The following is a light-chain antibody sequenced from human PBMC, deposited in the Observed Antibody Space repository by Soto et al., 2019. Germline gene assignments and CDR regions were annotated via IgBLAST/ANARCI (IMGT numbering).Light chain of an antibody. CDR3: HHYSRSPPT. CDR2: GAS. J-gene: IGKJ1*01. Sequence: DIVLTQSPGTLSLSLGERATLSCRASQTVSNRYLAWYQQKPGQAPRLLIYGASSRATGIPDRFSGSGSGTDFTLIISTLEPEDFAVYYCHHYSRSPPTFGQGTKVEIK. V-gene: IGKV3-20*01. CDR1: QTVSNRY.